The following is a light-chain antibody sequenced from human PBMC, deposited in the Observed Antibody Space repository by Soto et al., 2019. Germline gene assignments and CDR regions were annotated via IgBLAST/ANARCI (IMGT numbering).Light chain of an antibody. CDR1: SSNIGNNY. Sequence: QSVLTQPPSVSAAPGQKVTISCSGRSSNIGNNYVSWYQQLPGIAPKLLIYDNNKRPSGIPDRFSGSKSGTSATLGITGLQTGDEADYYCGTWDSSLSAGVFGGGTKLTVL. CDR2: DNN. J-gene: IGLJ2*01. V-gene: IGLV1-51*01. CDR3: GTWDSSLSAGV.